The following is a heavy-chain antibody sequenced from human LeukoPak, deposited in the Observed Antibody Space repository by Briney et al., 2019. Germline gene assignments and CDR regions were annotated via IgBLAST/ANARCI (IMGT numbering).Heavy chain of an antibody. CDR3: TRGLQGIDY. CDR1: GFAVSMYW. Sequence: GGSLRLSCAASGFAVSMYWMHWVRQAPGKGLVWVSRLDTDVSSTDYADSVKGRFTISRDNAKNTLYLQMNGLRAEDTAVYYCTRGLQGIDYWGQGTLVTVSS. J-gene: IGHJ4*02. CDR2: LDTDVSST. D-gene: IGHD4-11*01. V-gene: IGHV3-74*01.